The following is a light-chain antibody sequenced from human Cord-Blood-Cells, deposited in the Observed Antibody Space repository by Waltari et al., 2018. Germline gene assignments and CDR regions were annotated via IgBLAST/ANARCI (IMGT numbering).Light chain of an antibody. V-gene: IGLV2-14*01. Sequence: QSALTQPAPVSGSPGQSLTISCTGTSSDVGGYNYFSWYQQHPGKAPKLMIYDVSNRPSGVSNRFSGSKSGNTASLTISGLQAEDEADYYCSSYTSSSTVVFGGGTKLTVL. CDR2: DVS. CDR1: SSDVGGYNY. J-gene: IGLJ2*01. CDR3: SSYTSSSTVV.